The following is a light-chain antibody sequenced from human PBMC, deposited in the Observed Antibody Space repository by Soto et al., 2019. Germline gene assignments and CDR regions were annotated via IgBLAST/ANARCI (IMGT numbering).Light chain of an antibody. V-gene: IGKV3-11*01. J-gene: IGKJ5*01. Sequence: EIVLTQSPATLSLSPGERATLSCRASQSVSSYLAWYQQKPGQAPRLLIYDASNRATGIPARFSGSGSGTDFTLTISSLEPEDSAVYDCQQRSNWHPFFGQGTRLEIK. CDR3: QQRSNWHPF. CDR1: QSVSSY. CDR2: DAS.